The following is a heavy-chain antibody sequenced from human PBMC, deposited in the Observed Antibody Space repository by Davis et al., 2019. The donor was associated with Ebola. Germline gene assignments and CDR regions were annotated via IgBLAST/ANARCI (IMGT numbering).Heavy chain of an antibody. D-gene: IGHD2-2*01. V-gene: IGHV3-23*01. CDR3: ARAGEGYVLPAANGCYFDY. CDR2: ISGSGGST. J-gene: IGHJ4*02. CDR1: GFTFSSYA. Sequence: GESLKISCAASGFTFSSYAMSWVRQAPGKGLEWVSAISGSGGSTYYADPVKGRFTISRDNSKNTLYLQMNSLRAEDTAVYYCARAGEGYVLPAANGCYFDYWGQGTLVTVSS.